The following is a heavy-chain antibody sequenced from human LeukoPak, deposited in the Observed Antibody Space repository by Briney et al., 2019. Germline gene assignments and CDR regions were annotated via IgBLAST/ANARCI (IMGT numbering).Heavy chain of an antibody. J-gene: IGHJ4*02. V-gene: IGHV3-53*01. D-gene: IGHD2-15*01. CDR2: LYSAGAT. Sequence: GGSLRLSCAASGFAVASNYMSWVRQAPGKGLEWVSILYSAGATYYADSVRGRFTITRDSSKNTMYLQMNSLRAEDTAVYYCASGEVGVRKFYSDPFHYWGQGTLVTVSS. CDR3: ASGEVGVRKFYSDPFHY. CDR1: GFAVASNY.